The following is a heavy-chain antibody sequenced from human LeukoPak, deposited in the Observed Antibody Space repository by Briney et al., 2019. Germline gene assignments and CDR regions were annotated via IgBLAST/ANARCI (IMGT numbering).Heavy chain of an antibody. Sequence: WXRXXXGQGLEWXGWINPNSGGTNYAQKFQGRVTMTRDTSISTAYMELSRLRSDDTAVYYCAREIENGSGSYYYYYGMDVWGQGTTVTVSS. V-gene: IGHV1-2*02. CDR3: AREIENGSGSYYYYYGMDV. CDR2: INPNSGGT. J-gene: IGHJ6*02. D-gene: IGHD3-10*01.